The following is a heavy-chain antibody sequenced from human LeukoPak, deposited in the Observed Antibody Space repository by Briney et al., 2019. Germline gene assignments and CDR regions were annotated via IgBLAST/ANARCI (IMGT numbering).Heavy chain of an antibody. D-gene: IGHD1-26*01. Sequence: GASVKVSYKASGYTLSNYGISWVRQAPGQGLEWMGWIIAHNGNTNYAQKFQGRVTMTTDTSTSTAYMELRSLRSDDTAVYYCAKDREGQNYYYGMDVWGQGTTVTVS. CDR2: IIAHNGNT. CDR3: AKDREGQNYYYGMDV. CDR1: GYTLSNYG. J-gene: IGHJ6*02. V-gene: IGHV1-18*01.